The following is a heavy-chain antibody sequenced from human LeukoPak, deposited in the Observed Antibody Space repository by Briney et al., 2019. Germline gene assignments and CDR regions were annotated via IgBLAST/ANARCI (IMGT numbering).Heavy chain of an antibody. D-gene: IGHD6-13*01. CDR3: AKLGLGIARTAFDY. CDR1: GFTFSSYA. CDR2: ISGSGGNT. Sequence: GGSLRLSCAASGFTFSSYAMNWVRQAPGKGLEWVSTISGSGGNTYYADSVKGRFTISRDNSKNTLYLQMNSLRAEDTAVYYCAKLGLGIARTAFDYWGQGTLVTVSS. J-gene: IGHJ4*02. V-gene: IGHV3-23*01.